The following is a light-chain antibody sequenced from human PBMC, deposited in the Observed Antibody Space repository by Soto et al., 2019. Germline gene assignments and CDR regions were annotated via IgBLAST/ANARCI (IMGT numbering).Light chain of an antibody. CDR1: QSVSSSY. Sequence: EIVMTQSPATLSVSPGERATLSCRASQSVSSSYLAWYQQKPGQAPRLLIYGASTRATGIPARFSGSGSGTDFTLTISSLQPEDFATYYCQQGNSFPITFGQGTRLEIK. CDR3: QQGNSFPIT. CDR2: GAS. V-gene: IGKV3-15*01. J-gene: IGKJ5*01.